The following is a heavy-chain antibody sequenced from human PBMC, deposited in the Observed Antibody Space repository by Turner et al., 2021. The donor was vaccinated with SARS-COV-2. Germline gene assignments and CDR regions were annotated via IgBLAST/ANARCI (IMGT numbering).Heavy chain of an antibody. V-gene: IGHV3-7*01. D-gene: IGHD1-1*01. CDR2: IKTDGSSK. Sequence: EVQLVESGGGVVQSGGSLGLSCAGSVFTFRDYWVGWVRQAPGKGLEWMANIKTDGSSKNSVDSVKDRFTTSKANAKNSLYLQMYSLRAKDTAVYYCVRHGSWNFDSWGQGTLVTVSS. CDR3: VRHGSWNFDS. J-gene: IGHJ5*01. CDR1: VFTFRDYW.